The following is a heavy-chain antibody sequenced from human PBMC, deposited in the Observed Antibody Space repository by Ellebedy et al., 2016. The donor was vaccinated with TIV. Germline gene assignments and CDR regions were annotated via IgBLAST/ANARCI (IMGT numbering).Heavy chain of an antibody. V-gene: IGHV3-11*06. J-gene: IGHJ3*01. CDR2: ISARSPYT. Sequence: PGGSLRLSCAASGFTFSDYYMSWIRQAPGKGLEWVSYISARSPYTCYAESVQGRFTISRDNAKNSLYLQMDSLRGEDTAVYYCLRDRSTSWYRNAFDLWGQGTMVTVSS. D-gene: IGHD2-2*01. CDR3: LRDRSTSWYRNAFDL. CDR1: GFTFSDYY.